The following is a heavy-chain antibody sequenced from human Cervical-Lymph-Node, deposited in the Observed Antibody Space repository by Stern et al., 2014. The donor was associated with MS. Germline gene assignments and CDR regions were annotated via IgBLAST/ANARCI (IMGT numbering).Heavy chain of an antibody. D-gene: IGHD3-10*01. CDR3: ARSGLGGAVGS. J-gene: IGHJ5*02. Sequence: QVQLMQSGAEVKQPGASVKVSCKTSGYSFTRYDIHWVRQAPGQGLELMGLIVPGVGSTTYAQTWQGRVSMTRDTSATTVYMELRSLRSEDTAVYYCARSGLGGAVGSWGQGTLVTVSA. CDR2: IVPGVGST. CDR1: GYSFTRYD. V-gene: IGHV1-46*04.